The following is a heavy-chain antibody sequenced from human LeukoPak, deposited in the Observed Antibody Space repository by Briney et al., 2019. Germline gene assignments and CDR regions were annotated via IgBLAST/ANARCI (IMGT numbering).Heavy chain of an antibody. D-gene: IGHD6-19*01. CDR3: ARDRVAGTIDI. V-gene: IGHV4-59*01. CDR2: IYYSGST. Sequence: PSETLSLTCTVPGCSISSYYWSSIRQPPGKGLEWIGYIYYSGSTNYNPSLKSRVTISVDTSKNQFSLKLSSVTAADTAVYYCARDRVAGTIDIWGQGTMVTVSS. CDR1: GCSISSYY. J-gene: IGHJ3*02.